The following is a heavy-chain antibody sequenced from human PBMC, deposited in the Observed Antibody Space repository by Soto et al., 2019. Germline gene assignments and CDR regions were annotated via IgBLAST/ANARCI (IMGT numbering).Heavy chain of an antibody. CDR2: IYYSGST. V-gene: IGHV4-59*01. CDR3: ARDSTMVRSRGMDV. D-gene: IGHD3-10*01. Sequence: SETLSLTCTVSGGSISSYYWSWIRQPPGKGLEWIGYIYYSGSTNYSPSLKSRVTISVDTSKNQFSLKLSSVTAADTAVYYCARDSTMVRSRGMDVWGQGTTVTVSS. J-gene: IGHJ6*02. CDR1: GGSISSYY.